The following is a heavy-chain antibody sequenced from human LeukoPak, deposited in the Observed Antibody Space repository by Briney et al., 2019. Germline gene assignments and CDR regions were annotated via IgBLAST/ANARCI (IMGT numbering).Heavy chain of an antibody. CDR3: ARDESGTIKY. CDR2: ISAYNGNT. J-gene: IGHJ4*02. Sequence: EASVKVSCKASGYTFTSYGISWVRQAPGQGLEWMGWISAYNGNTNYAQKLQGRVTMTRDMSTSTVYMELSSLRSEDTAVYYCARDESGTIKYWGQGTLVTVSS. CDR1: GYTFTSYG. V-gene: IGHV1-18*01. D-gene: IGHD3-3*01.